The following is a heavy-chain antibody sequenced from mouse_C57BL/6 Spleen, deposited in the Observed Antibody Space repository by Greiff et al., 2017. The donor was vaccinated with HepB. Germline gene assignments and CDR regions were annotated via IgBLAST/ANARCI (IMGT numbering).Heavy chain of an antibody. CDR3: TRKNGSSLGLDY. V-gene: IGHV1-15*01. J-gene: IGHJ4*01. CDR1: GYTFTDYE. D-gene: IGHD1-1*01. Sequence: QVQLKQSGAELVRPGASVTLSCKASGYTFTDYEMHWVKQTPVHGLEWIGAIDPETGGTAYNQKFKGKAILTADKSSSTAYMELRSLTSEDSAVYYCTRKNGSSLGLDYWGQGTSVTVSS. CDR2: IDPETGGT.